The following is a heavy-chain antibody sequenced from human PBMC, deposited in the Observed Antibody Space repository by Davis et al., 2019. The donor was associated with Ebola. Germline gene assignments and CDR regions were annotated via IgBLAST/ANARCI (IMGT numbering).Heavy chain of an antibody. D-gene: IGHD4-17*01. Sequence: GESLKISCAASGFTFSSYSMNWVRQAPGKGLEWVSSISSSSSYIYYADSVKGRFTISRDNAKNSLYLQMNSLKTEDSAVYYCTTLSTVTTMYFDLWGRGTLVTVSS. CDR1: GFTFSSYS. V-gene: IGHV3-21*03. CDR2: ISSSSSYI. CDR3: TTLSTVTTMYFDL. J-gene: IGHJ2*01.